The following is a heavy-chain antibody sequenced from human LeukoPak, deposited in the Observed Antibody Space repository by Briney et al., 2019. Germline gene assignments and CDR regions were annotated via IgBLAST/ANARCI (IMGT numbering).Heavy chain of an antibody. D-gene: IGHD1-7*01. V-gene: IGHV4-4*07. CDR1: GGSISIYY. J-gene: IGHJ5*02. CDR3: ARQLYNWNYGPTYNWFDP. Sequence: SETLSLTCTVSGGSISIYYWSWIRQPAGKGLEWIGRIYTSGSTNYNPSLKSRVTMSVDTSKNQFSLKLSSVTAADTAVYYCARQLYNWNYGPTYNWFDPWGQGTLVTVSS. CDR2: IYTSGST.